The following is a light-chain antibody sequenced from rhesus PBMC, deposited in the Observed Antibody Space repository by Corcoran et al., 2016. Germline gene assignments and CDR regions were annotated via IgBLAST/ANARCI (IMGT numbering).Light chain of an antibody. CDR1: QSVSSY. J-gene: IGKJ4*01. CDR2: GAS. V-gene: IGKV3-10*01. Sequence: QVILTQSPATLSLSPGERATLSCRASQSVSSYLAWYQQTPGQAPRLLIYGASSRATGIPDRFSGSGSGTDFTLTSSSLEPEDVGVYHCYQHSSGLTFGGGTKVEIK. CDR3: YQHSSGLT.